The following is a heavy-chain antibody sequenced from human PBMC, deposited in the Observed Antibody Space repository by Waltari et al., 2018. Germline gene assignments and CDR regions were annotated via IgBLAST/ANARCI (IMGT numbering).Heavy chain of an antibody. CDR2: IYTSGST. CDR3: ARIAYDPLGYYYYMDV. J-gene: IGHJ6*03. Sequence: QVQLQESGPGLVKPSQTLSLTCTVSGGSISSGSYYWSWIRQPAGKGLEWIGRIYTSGSTNYNPSLKSRVTISVDTSKNQFSLKLSSVTAADTAVYYCARIAYDPLGYYYYMDVWGKGTTVTVSS. CDR1: GGSISSGSYY. D-gene: IGHD3-22*01. V-gene: IGHV4-61*02.